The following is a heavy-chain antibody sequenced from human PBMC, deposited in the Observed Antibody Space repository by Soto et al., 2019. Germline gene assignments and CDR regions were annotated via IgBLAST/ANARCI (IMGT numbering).Heavy chain of an antibody. CDR2: IYHSGST. V-gene: IGHV4-30-2*01. J-gene: IGHJ6*02. CDR1: GGSISSGGYS. CDR3: ARARDYSKSLDV. Sequence: QLQLQESGSGLVKPSQTLSLTCAVSGGSISSGGYSWSWIRQPPGKGLEWIGYIYHSGSTYYNPSFKSRVTISGDRSKNQFSLKLSSVTAADTAVYYCARARDYSKSLDVWGQGTTVTGSS. D-gene: IGHD4-4*01.